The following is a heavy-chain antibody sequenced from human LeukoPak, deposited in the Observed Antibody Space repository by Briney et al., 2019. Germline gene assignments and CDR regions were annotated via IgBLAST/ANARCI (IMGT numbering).Heavy chain of an antibody. CDR1: GGSISSYY. CDR3: AREGMYSSSSYFDY. J-gene: IGHJ4*02. D-gene: IGHD6-6*01. CDR2: IYYSGST. Sequence: SETLSLTCTVSGGSISSYYWSWIRQPPGKGLEWIGYIYYSGSTNYNPSLKSRVTISVDTSKNQFSLKLSSVTAADTAVYYCAREGMYSSSSYFDYWGQGTLVTVSS. V-gene: IGHV4-59*01.